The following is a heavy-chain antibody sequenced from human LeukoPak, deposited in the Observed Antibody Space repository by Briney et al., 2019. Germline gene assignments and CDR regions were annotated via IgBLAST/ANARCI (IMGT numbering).Heavy chain of an antibody. Sequence: PSETLSLTCTVSGGSISSHYWSWIRQPPGKGLEWIGYIYYSGSTNYNPSLKSRVTISVDTSKNQFSLKLSSVTAADTAVYYCARVERILTDYYMGYYFDYWGQGTLVTVSS. J-gene: IGHJ4*02. D-gene: IGHD3-9*01. CDR3: ARVERILTDYYMGYYFDY. V-gene: IGHV4-59*11. CDR2: IYYSGST. CDR1: GGSISSHY.